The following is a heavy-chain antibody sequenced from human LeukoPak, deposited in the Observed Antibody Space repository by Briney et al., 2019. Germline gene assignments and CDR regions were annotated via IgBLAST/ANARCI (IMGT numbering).Heavy chain of an antibody. Sequence: GGSLRLSCAASGFTFSNSAMSWVRQASGKGLEWVSTLSGSGITTYYADSVKGRFTISRDNSKNTLYLQMNSLRAEDTAVYYCAKGIYSSGWSYFDYWGHGTLVTVSS. CDR3: AKGIYSSGWSYFDY. CDR1: GFTFSNSA. D-gene: IGHD6-19*01. CDR2: LSGSGITT. J-gene: IGHJ4*01. V-gene: IGHV3-23*01.